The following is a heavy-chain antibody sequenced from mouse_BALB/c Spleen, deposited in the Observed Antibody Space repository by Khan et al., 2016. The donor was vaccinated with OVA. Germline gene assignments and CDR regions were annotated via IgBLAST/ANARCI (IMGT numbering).Heavy chain of an antibody. CDR1: AFTFSTFA. Sequence: EVELVESGGDLVKPGGSLKLSCSASAFTFSTFAMSWVRQTPEKSLEWVATISSGGDYIYYPDSVKGRSTISRDNAKNTLYLQMSSLRSEDTAMYYCARHNYGPFAYWGQGTLVTVSA. CDR3: ARHNYGPFAY. J-gene: IGHJ3*01. D-gene: IGHD1-1*01. V-gene: IGHV5-9-3*01. CDR2: ISSGGDYI.